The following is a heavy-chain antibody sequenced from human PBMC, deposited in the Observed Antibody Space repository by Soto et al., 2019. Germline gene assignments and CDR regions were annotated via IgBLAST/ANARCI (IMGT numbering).Heavy chain of an antibody. D-gene: IGHD1-1*01. J-gene: IGHJ3*02. V-gene: IGHV4-59*01. CDR1: DDSISHYF. CDR3: ARMNQLAPKRNAFDI. Sequence: PSETLSLTCTVSDDSISHYFWTWIRQPPGKGLEWIGYVHYSGSTDYNPSLKSRVTTSVDTSKNQFSLKLSFVTAADTAVYYCARMNQLAPKRNAFDIWGQGTTVTVAS. CDR2: VHYSGST.